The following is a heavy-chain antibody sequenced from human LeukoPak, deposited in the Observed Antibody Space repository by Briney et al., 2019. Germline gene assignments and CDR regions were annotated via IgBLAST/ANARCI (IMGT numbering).Heavy chain of an antibody. D-gene: IGHD2-15*01. V-gene: IGHV3-23*01. CDR2: ISGSGGST. J-gene: IGHJ3*02. CDR1: GFTVSRNY. CDR3: AKDLERDIGPLFEVRSAFDI. Sequence: GGSLRLSCAASGFTVSRNYMSWVRQALGKGLEWVSAISGSGGSTYYADSVKGRFTISRDNSKNTLYLQMNSLRAEDTAVYYCAKDLERDIGPLFEVRSAFDIWGQGTMVTVSS.